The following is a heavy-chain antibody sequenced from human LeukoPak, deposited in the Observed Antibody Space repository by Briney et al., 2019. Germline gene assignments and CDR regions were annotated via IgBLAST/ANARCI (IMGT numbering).Heavy chain of an antibody. CDR2: IDWDADQ. Sequence: SGPTLVNPTQTLTLTCTFSGFSLSTSGMRVSWIRQPPGKALEWLARIDWDADQFYSSSLKTRLPISTDTSKNQEVLTMTNMDPVDTATYYCARPHVADLYYFDYWGQGTLVTVSS. D-gene: IGHD6-19*01. CDR1: GFSLSTSGMR. CDR3: ARPHVADLYYFDY. J-gene: IGHJ4*02. V-gene: IGHV2-70*04.